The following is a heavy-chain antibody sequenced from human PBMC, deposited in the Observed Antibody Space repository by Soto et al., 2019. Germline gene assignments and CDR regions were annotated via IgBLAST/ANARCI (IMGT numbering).Heavy chain of an antibody. V-gene: IGHV1-18*01. D-gene: IGHD2-15*01. CDR3: ARAGYCSGGSCYPVGWFDP. J-gene: IGHJ5*02. CDR2: ISAYNGNT. CDR1: GYTFTSYG. Sequence: ASVKVSCKASGYTFTSYGISWVRQAPGQGLEWMGWISAYNGNTNYAQKLQGRVTMTTDTSTSTAYMELRSLRSDDTAVYYCARAGYCSGGSCYPVGWFDPWGQGTLVTVSS.